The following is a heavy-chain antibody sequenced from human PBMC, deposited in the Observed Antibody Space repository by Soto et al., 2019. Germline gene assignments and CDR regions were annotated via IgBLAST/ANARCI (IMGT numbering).Heavy chain of an antibody. D-gene: IGHD3-16*02. CDR1: GFTFSNFA. CDR2: ISGSGGDT. J-gene: IGHJ4*02. CDR3: AKDRYTYNTAGFDY. Sequence: GGSLRLSCAVSGFTFSNFAMSWVRQAPGKGLEWVSAISGSGGDTWYKDSVEGRFTISRDNSKNTLFLHLSSLRSEDTAIYYCAKDRYTYNTAGFDYWGQGTLVTVPS. V-gene: IGHV3-23*01.